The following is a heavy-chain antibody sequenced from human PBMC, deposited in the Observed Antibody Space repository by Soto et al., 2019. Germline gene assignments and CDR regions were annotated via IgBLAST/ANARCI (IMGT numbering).Heavy chain of an antibody. V-gene: IGHV5-51*01. Sequence: GESLKISCKGSGYTFTSYWIAWVRQMPGKDPEWMGIIYPGVSDTRYSPSFQGQVTISADKSINTAYLQWSSLKASDTAMYFCARRGNTRAFDVWGQGTMVTVSS. CDR3: ARRGNTRAFDV. CDR1: GYTFTSYW. J-gene: IGHJ3*01. CDR2: IYPGVSDT. D-gene: IGHD2-15*01.